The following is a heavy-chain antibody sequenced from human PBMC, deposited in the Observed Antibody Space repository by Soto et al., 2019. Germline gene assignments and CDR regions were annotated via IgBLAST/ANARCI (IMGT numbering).Heavy chain of an antibody. Sequence: GWSLRLSCGASGFNVGNNWMHWVRQAPGKGLEWVSRMNSDGRTTNYADSVKGRFTVSRDNAKNTLYLQMNSLRAEDTAVYYCATAEVDYWGPGTLVTVSS. CDR3: ATAEVDY. CDR1: GFNVGNNW. V-gene: IGHV3-74*01. CDR2: MNSDGRTT. J-gene: IGHJ4*02.